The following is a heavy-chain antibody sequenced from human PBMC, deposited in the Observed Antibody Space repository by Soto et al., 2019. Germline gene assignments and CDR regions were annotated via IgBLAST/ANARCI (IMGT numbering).Heavy chain of an antibody. CDR3: ARATNVDIVASEPHGYYYYYMDV. D-gene: IGHD5-12*01. Sequence: GSLRLSCAASGFAFSKYGMHWVRQAPGKGLEWVAVTSYDGSTEFYSESMKGRFTVSRDNSKNTVSLQMNSLRSEDTAVYYCARATNVDIVASEPHGYYYYYMDVWGKGTTVTVSS. CDR2: TSYDGSTE. V-gene: IGHV3-30*03. CDR1: GFAFSKYG. J-gene: IGHJ6*03.